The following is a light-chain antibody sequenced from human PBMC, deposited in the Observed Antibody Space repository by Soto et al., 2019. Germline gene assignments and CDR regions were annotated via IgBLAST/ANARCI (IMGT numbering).Light chain of an antibody. Sequence: DIQMTQSPSSLSASVRDKVTITCRASQGIDSYLNWYQQRPGKAPKLLIYAASRLQTGVPSRFSGSGSGTDFTLTINSLQPEDFATYYCQQSYTTPWTFGQGTKVVIK. CDR2: AAS. CDR1: QGIDSY. V-gene: IGKV1-39*01. J-gene: IGKJ1*01. CDR3: QQSYTTPWT.